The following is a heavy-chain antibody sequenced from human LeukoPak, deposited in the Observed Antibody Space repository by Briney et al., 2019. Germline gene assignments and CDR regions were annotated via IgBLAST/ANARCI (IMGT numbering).Heavy chain of an antibody. Sequence: ASVKVSCKASGYTFTGYYMHWVRQAPGQGLEWIGWINPNSGGTNYAQKFQGRVTMTRDTSISTAYMELSRLRSDDTAVYYCARDSPVWSGSYYYYYGMDVWGQGTTVTVSS. J-gene: IGHJ6*02. CDR2: INPNSGGT. V-gene: IGHV1-2*02. D-gene: IGHD3-3*01. CDR3: ARDSPVWSGSYYYYYGMDV. CDR1: GYTFTGYY.